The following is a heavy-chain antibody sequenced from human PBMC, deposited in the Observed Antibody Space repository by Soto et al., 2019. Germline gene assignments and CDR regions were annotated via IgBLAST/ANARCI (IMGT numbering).Heavy chain of an antibody. V-gene: IGHV1-69*01. J-gene: IGHJ6*02. D-gene: IGHD3-3*01. Sequence: QVQLVQSGAEVKKPGSSVKVSCKASGGTFSSYAISWVRQAPGQGLEWMGGIIPIFGTANYAQKFQGRVTITADESTSTASMELSSLRSEDTAVYYCARSLRSGYYSPGMNYYYYGMDVWGQGTTVTVSS. CDR3: ARSLRSGYYSPGMNYYYYGMDV. CDR2: IIPIFGTA. CDR1: GGTFSSYA.